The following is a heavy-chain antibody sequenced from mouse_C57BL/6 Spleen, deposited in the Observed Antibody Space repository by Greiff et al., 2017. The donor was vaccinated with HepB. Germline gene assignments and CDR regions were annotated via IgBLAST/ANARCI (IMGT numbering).Heavy chain of an antibody. D-gene: IGHD1-1*01. CDR1: GYTFTGYW. CDR2: TLPGSGST. CDR3: ARREGYYYGSSYGYFDY. Sequence: QVQLQQSGAELMKPGASVKLSCKATGYTFTGYWIEWVKQRPGHGLEWIGETLPGSGSTNYNEKFKGKATFTADTSSHTAYMQLSSLTTEDSAIYYCARREGYYYGSSYGYFDYWGQGTTLTVSS. J-gene: IGHJ2*01. V-gene: IGHV1-9*01.